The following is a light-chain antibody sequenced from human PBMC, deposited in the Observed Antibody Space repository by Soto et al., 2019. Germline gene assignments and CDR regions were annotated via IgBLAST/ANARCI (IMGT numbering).Light chain of an antibody. CDR1: SSDIGGYNY. J-gene: IGLJ1*01. CDR3: SSYTSSSTLGV. Sequence: QSVLTQPASVSWSPGQSITISCTGTSSDIGGYNYVSWYQQHPGKAPKFLIYDVSIQPSGVSNRFSGSKSGNTASLTISGLQAEDEADYYCSSYTSSSTLGVFGTGTKVTVL. CDR2: DVS. V-gene: IGLV2-14*03.